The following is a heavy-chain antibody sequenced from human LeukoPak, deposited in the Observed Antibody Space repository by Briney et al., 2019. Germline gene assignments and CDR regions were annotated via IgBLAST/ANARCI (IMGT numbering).Heavy chain of an antibody. V-gene: IGHV1-18*01. CDR3: ARVNGQWLVEYYFDY. Sequence: ASVKVSCKASGYTFTSYGISWVRQAPGQGLEWMGWISAYNGNTNYAQKLQGRVTMTTDTSTSTAYMELRSLRSDDTAVYYCARVNGQWLVEYYFDYWGQGTLVTVSS. D-gene: IGHD6-19*01. J-gene: IGHJ4*02. CDR2: ISAYNGNT. CDR1: GYTFTSYG.